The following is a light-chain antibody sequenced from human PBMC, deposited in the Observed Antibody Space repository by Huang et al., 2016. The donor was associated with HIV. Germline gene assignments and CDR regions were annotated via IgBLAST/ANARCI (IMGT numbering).Light chain of an antibody. CDR1: VSLKNC. CDR2: MAS. J-gene: IGKJ1*01. CDR3: QQYNNFPWT. Sequence: DIQMTQSPSTLSASLGDRVTINCRANVSLKNCLAWYQQKPGEAPRLLIYMASKLESSVSSSFSGSGSGTEFPLTINNLHPADLATYHCQQYNNFPWTFGQGTKV. V-gene: IGKV1-5*03.